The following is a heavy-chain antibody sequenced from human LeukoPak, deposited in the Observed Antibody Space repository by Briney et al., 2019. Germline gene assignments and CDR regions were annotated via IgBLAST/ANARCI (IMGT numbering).Heavy chain of an antibody. D-gene: IGHD2-21*01. J-gene: IGHJ4*02. CDR1: GASISSGDCY. CDR3: ARDDQFRWFDY. Sequence: KPSQTLSLTCTVSGASISSGDCYWSWIRQPPGKGLEWIGYIYYSGTTYYNPSLKSRITISVDTSKNQFSLKLSSVTAADTAVYYCARDDQFRWFDYWGQGTLVTVSS. CDR2: IYYSGTT. V-gene: IGHV4-30-4*08.